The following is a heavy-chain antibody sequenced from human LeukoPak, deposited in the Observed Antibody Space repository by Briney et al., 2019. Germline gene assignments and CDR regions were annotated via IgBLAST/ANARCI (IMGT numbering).Heavy chain of an antibody. CDR3: AREGVCSSTSCYTSYFDP. CDR2: IIPIFGTA. J-gene: IGHJ5*02. V-gene: IGHV1-69*05. D-gene: IGHD2-2*02. CDR1: GGTFSSYA. Sequence: SVKVSCKASGGTFSSYAISWVRQAPGRGLEWMGGIIPIFGTANYAQKFQGRVTITTDESTSTAYMELSSLRSEDTAVYYCAREGVCSSTSCYTSYFDPWGQGTLVTVSS.